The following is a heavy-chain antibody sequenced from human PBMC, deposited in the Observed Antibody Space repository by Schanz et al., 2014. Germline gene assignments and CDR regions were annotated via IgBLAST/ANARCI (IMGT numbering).Heavy chain of an antibody. D-gene: IGHD1-26*01. CDR3: ARERVGASSYLDY. J-gene: IGHJ4*02. Sequence: PSGFPFSPYGLHWVRQAPGTGLEWVAVIWYNGSNKYYADSVRGRFTISRDNSKNTLYLQMNNLRAEDTAVYYRARERVGASSYLDYWREGTLVNDSS. CDR1: GFPFSPYG. CDR2: IWYNGSNK. V-gene: IGHV3-33*01.